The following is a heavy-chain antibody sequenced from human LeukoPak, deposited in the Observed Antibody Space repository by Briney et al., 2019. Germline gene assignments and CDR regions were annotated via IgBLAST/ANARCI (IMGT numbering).Heavy chain of an antibody. CDR3: ARDLEDCSGGDCYWFDP. D-gene: IGHD2-21*01. V-gene: IGHV1-2*02. CDR1: GYTFTDYY. Sequence: ASAKVSCKASGYTFTDYYIHWVRQAPGQGLEWMGWINPNTGGANYARKVQGRVTMTRDTSISTVYMELSRLRSDDTAVYYCARDLEDCSGGDCYWFDPWGQGTLVTVSS. J-gene: IGHJ5*02. CDR2: INPNTGGA.